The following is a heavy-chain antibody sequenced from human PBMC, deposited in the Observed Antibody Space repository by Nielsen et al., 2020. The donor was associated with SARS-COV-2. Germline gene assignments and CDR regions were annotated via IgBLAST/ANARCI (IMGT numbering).Heavy chain of an antibody. CDR2: IYYSGST. J-gene: IGHJ3*02. CDR3: ARRGKQQLVNAFDI. Sequence: SETLSLTCTVSGGSISSSSYYWGWIRQPPGKGLEWIGSIYYSGSTNYNPSLKSRVTISVDKSKNQFSLKLSSVTAADTAVYYCARRGKQQLVNAFDIWGQGTMVTVSS. D-gene: IGHD6-13*01. CDR1: GGSISSSSYY. V-gene: IGHV4-39*07.